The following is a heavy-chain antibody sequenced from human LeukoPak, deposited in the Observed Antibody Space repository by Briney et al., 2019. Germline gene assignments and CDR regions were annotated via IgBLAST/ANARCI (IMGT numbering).Heavy chain of an antibody. D-gene: IGHD6-19*01. CDR2: IYHNEIS. V-gene: IGHV4-39*01. CDR3: ARRTSAVSGGGFDY. Sequence: PSETLSLTCTVSGGSLSSSDSFWVWIRQPPGKCLAWIGCIYHNEISYSNPSLTGRISISVDTAKDQFSLKLSSVTATDTAVYYCARRTSAVSGGGFDYWGQGTLVTVSS. CDR1: GGSLSSSDSF. J-gene: IGHJ4*02.